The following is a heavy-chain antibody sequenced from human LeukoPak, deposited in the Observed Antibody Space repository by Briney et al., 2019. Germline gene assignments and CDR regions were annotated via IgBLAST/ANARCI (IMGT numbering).Heavy chain of an antibody. J-gene: IGHJ4*02. CDR2: IYYSGST. Sequence: SETLSLTCTVSGGPISSYYWSWIRQPPGKGLEWIGYIYYSGSTNYNPSLKSRVTISVDTSKNQFSLKLSSVTAADTAVYYCARVDGSGTSVDYWGQGTLVTVSS. D-gene: IGHD3-10*01. CDR1: GGPISSYY. V-gene: IGHV4-59*01. CDR3: ARVDGSGTSVDY.